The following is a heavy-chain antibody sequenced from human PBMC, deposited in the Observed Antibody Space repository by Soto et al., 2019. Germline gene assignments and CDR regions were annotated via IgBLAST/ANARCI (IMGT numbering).Heavy chain of an antibody. CDR3: ARVTSEDRITISGVVIGSMDV. D-gene: IGHD3-3*01. Sequence: QVQLQESGPGLVKPSQTLSLTYTVSGGSIRSTRYYWSWIRQHPGKGLEWIAYIYHSGSTYYNPSLRSRVAMSVVTSSNQFSLSLSSVTAADTAVYYCARVTSEDRITISGVVIGSMDVWGPGTTVTASS. V-gene: IGHV4-31*03. J-gene: IGHJ6*02. CDR1: GGSIRSTRYY. CDR2: IYHSGST.